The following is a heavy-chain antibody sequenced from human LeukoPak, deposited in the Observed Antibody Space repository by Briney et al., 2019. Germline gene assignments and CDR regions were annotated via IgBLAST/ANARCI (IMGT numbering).Heavy chain of an antibody. CDR1: GFTFGDYS. Sequence: GGSLRLSCTTSGFTFGDYSMTWFRQAPGKGLEWVSVIYSGGSTYYADSVKGRFTISRDNSKNTLYLQMNSLRAEDTAVYYCARDPSGWSAEVDYWGQGTLVTVSS. CDR3: ARDPSGWSAEVDY. V-gene: IGHV3-66*01. J-gene: IGHJ4*02. CDR2: IYSGGST. D-gene: IGHD6-19*01.